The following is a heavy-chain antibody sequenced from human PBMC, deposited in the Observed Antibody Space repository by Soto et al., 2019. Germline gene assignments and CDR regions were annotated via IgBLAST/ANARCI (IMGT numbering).Heavy chain of an antibody. CDR2: IIPIFGTA. CDR3: ARVLGEYSKYGRYYCYYGMDV. Sequence: SVKVSCKASGGTFSSYAISWVRQAPGQGLEWMGGIIPIFGTANYAQKFQGRVTITADKSTSTAYMELSSLRSEDTAVYYCARVLGEYSKYGRYYCYYGMDVWGQGTMVPVYS. D-gene: IGHD4-4*01. J-gene: IGHJ6*02. CDR1: GGTFSSYA. V-gene: IGHV1-69*06.